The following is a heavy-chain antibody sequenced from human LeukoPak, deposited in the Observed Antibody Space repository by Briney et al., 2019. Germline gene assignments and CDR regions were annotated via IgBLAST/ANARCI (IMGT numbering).Heavy chain of an antibody. CDR2: ISSGGKDI. D-gene: IGHD2/OR15-2a*01. Sequence: GSLRLSCDASGFGFSAFYMSWIRRAPGKGLEWISYISSGGKDIYYADSVKGRFTVSRDNTNNSLHLQMNSLRAEDTAVYYCARVFSGFYRFFNLWGQGTLVIVSS. CDR3: ARVFSGFYRFFNL. CDR1: GFGFSAFY. V-gene: IGHV3-11*04. J-gene: IGHJ5*02.